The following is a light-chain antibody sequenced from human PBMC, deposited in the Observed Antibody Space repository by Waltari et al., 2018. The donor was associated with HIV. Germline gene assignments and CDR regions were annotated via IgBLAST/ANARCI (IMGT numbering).Light chain of an antibody. CDR2: GVS. V-gene: IGKV3-20*01. CDR1: QSVSSYY. CDR3: QHYGYSPT. Sequence: IVLTQSPGTLSLSPGERATVSCRASQSVSSYYLAWYQQKPGQAPRLLVYGVSTRAPGVPDRFSGSGSGTDFTLTVSRLEPEDFAVYYCQHYGYSPTFGRGTKVEIK. J-gene: IGKJ1*01.